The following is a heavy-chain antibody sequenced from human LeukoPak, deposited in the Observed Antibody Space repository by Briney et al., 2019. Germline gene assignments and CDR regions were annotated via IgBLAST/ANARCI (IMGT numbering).Heavy chain of an antibody. CDR3: ASGYCSGGGCYSDAFDI. CDR2: IYYSGST. J-gene: IGHJ3*02. V-gene: IGHV4-30-4*07. D-gene: IGHD2-15*01. CDR1: GGSISGGGYS. Sequence: SETLSLTCAVSGGSISGGGYSWSWIRQPPGKGLEWIGYIYYSGSTYYNPSLKSRVTISVDTSKNQFSLKLSPVTAADTAVYYCASGYCSGGGCYSDAFDIWGQGTMVTVSS.